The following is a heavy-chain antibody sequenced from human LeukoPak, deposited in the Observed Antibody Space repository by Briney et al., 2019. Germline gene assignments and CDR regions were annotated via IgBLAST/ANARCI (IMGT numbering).Heavy chain of an antibody. V-gene: IGHV1-69*13. CDR1: AYTSTSYG. CDR2: IIPIFGTA. D-gene: IGHD3-10*01. J-gene: IGHJ6*03. CDR3: ARVNKAYYGSGSYYSLYYYMDV. Sequence: SVKVSCKASAYTSTSYGISWVRQAPGQGLEWMGGIIPIFGTANYAQKFQGRVTITADESTSTAYMELSSLRSEDTAVYYCARVNKAYYGSGSYYSLYYYMDVWGKGTTVTVSS.